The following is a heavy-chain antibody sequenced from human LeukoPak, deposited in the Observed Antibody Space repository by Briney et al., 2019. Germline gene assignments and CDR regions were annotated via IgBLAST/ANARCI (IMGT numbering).Heavy chain of an antibody. CDR1: GGSISSSSYY. Sequence: NTSETLSLTCTVSGGSISSSSYYWGWIRQPPGKGLEWIGSIYYSGSTYYNPSLKSRVTISVDTSKNQFSLKLSSVTAADTAVYYCASMYYDFWSGYSPYYFDYWGQGTLVTVSS. D-gene: IGHD3-3*01. V-gene: IGHV4-39*01. CDR2: IYYSGST. J-gene: IGHJ4*02. CDR3: ASMYYDFWSGYSPYYFDY.